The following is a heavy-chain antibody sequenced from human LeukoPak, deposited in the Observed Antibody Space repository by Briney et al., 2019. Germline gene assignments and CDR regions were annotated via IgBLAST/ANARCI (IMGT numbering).Heavy chain of an antibody. CDR1: TSTFDDYG. CDR2: INWNGGST. D-gene: IGHD6-19*01. Sequence: GGSLRLSCAASTSTFDDYGMSWVRQVPGKGLEWVSGINWNGGSTGYADSVKGRFTISRDNAKNSLFLQMNSLRAEDTALYYCAMGDSSGWYFDYWGQGTLVTVTS. V-gene: IGHV3-20*04. CDR3: AMGDSSGWYFDY. J-gene: IGHJ4*02.